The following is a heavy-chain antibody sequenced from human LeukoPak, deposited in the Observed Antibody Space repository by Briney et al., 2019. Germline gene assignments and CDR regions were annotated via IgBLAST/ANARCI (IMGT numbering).Heavy chain of an antibody. CDR1: GFTFGDVV. Sequence: AGGSLRLSCVASGFTFGDVVMSWVRQAPGKGLEWVSAISGSGGSTYYADSVKGRFTISRDNSKNTLYLQMNSLRAEDTAVYYCAKALFVRRGQDAFDIWGQGTMVTVSS. D-gene: IGHD3-10*01. J-gene: IGHJ3*02. CDR3: AKALFVRRGQDAFDI. V-gene: IGHV3-23*01. CDR2: ISGSGGST.